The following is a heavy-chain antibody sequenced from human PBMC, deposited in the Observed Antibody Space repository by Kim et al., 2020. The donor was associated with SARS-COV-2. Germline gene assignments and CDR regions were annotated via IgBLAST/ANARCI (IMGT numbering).Heavy chain of an antibody. J-gene: IGHJ4*02. Sequence: GGSLRLSCACYGFTFINYWMHWVRQVLGKGQVLVPRINGNGSTTRYSDSVKGRFSICIDNAKNALYLQMNSLRADDTALYYCARRCSDCGGFYYFDYWGLGTLATVSS. CDR2: INGNGSTT. CDR3: ARRCSDCGGFYYFDY. CDR1: GFTFINYW. V-gene: IGHV3-74*01. D-gene: IGHD2-21*01.